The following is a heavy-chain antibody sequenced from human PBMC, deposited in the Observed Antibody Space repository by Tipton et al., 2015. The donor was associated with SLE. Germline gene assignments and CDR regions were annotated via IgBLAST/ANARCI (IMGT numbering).Heavy chain of an antibody. D-gene: IGHD6-19*01. J-gene: IGHJ6*02. V-gene: IGHV3-30*02. CDR3: AKDGGQWLAQGYYYSGMDV. CDR2: IRYSGTDK. Sequence: GSLRLSCAASGFTFSNYGIHWVRQAPGKGLEWVAYIRYSGTDKYYADSVKGRFTISRDNSKNTVLLQMDSLRGDDTAVYYCAKDGGQWLAQGYYYSGMDVWGQGTTVTVSS. CDR1: GFTFSNYG.